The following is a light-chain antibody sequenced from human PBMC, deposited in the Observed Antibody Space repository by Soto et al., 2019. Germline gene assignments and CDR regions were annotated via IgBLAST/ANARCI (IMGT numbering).Light chain of an antibody. J-gene: IGLJ2*01. CDR1: SGHSSYA. Sequence: QLVLTQSPSDSASLGASVKLTCTLSSGHSSYAIAWHQQQPEKGPRYLMKLNSDGSHSKGDGIPDRFSGSSSGAERYLTISSLQSEDEADYYCQTWGTGGVVFGGGTQLTVL. CDR2: LNSDGSH. V-gene: IGLV4-69*01. CDR3: QTWGTGGVV.